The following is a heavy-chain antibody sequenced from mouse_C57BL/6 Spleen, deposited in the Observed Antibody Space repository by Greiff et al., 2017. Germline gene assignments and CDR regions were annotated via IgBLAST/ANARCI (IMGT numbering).Heavy chain of an antibody. CDR1: GYTFTDYE. CDR2: IDPETGGT. Sequence: QVQLQQSGAELVRPGASVTLSCKASGYTFTDYEMHWVKQTPVHGLEWIGAIDPETGGTAYNQKFKGKAILTADKSSSTAYMELRSLTSEDSAVYYCTRDYGSSYRYFDGWGTGTTVTVAS. D-gene: IGHD1-1*01. CDR3: TRDYGSSYRYFDG. V-gene: IGHV1-15*01. J-gene: IGHJ1*03.